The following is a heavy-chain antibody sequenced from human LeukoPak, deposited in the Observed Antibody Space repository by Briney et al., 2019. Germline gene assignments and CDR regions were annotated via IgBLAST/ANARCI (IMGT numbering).Heavy chain of an antibody. CDR1: GFTFSSHT. J-gene: IGHJ4*02. CDR2: ISGSSRDI. CDR3: ARVSTMGWD. Sequence: GGSLRLSCAASGFTFSSHTMNWVRQAPGKGLEWVSSISGSSRDIYQADSAKGRFTISRDNAKNSLYLQMNSLRADDTAVYYCARVSTMGWDWGQGALVTVSS. D-gene: IGHD3-10*01. V-gene: IGHV3-21*01.